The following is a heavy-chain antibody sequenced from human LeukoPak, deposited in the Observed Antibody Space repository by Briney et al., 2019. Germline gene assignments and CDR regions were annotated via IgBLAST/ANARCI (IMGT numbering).Heavy chain of an antibody. CDR3: TRGLPFSGYDYQKLPDS. D-gene: IGHD5-12*01. Sequence: SETLSLTCTVSGGFISTQYWSWLRQPPGKGLEWIGYLYYNGDKNFNPSLKSRVTISMDTSKNQFSLKLTSVTAADTAVYYCTRGLPFSGYDYQKLPDSWGQGSMVTVSS. V-gene: IGHV4-59*11. J-gene: IGHJ4*02. CDR2: LYYNGDK. CDR1: GGFISTQY.